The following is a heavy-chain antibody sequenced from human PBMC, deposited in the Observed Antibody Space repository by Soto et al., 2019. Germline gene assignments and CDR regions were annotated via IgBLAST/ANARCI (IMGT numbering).Heavy chain of an antibody. CDR1: GFTFSSYA. D-gene: IGHD5-18*01. J-gene: IGHJ5*02. CDR3: AKEEDTAMAGWKSNWFDP. CDR2: ISGSGGST. V-gene: IGHV3-23*01. Sequence: GGSLRLSCAASGFTFSSYAMSWVRQAPGKGLEWVSAISGSGGSTYYADSVKGRFTISRDNSKNTLYLQMNSLRAEDTAVYYCAKEEDTAMAGWKSNWFDPWGQGTLVTVSS.